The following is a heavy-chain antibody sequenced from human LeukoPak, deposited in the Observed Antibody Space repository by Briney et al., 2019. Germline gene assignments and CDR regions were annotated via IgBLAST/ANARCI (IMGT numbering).Heavy chain of an antibody. D-gene: IGHD4-17*01. CDR3: AREGDYGDSGYFDY. Sequence: GGSLRLSCAASGFTFSNSWMHWVRQAPGKGLVWVSRINPDGSSTRYADSVKGRFTISRDNAKNTLYLQMNSLRAEDTAVYYCAREGDYGDSGYFDYWGQGTLVTVSS. CDR2: INPDGSST. CDR1: GFTFSNSW. J-gene: IGHJ4*02. V-gene: IGHV3-74*01.